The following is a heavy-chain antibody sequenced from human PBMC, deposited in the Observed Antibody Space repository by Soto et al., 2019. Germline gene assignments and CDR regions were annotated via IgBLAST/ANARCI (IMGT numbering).Heavy chain of an antibody. Sequence: SETLSLTCTVSGGSISSTSHYWGWIRQAPGKGLEWIGSMYYSGSTYYNPSLKSRVTISVDTSKNQFSLKLSSVTAADTAVYYCARQEPLHIPGPARPNWFDPWGQGNLVTVSS. CDR3: ARQEPLHIPGPARPNWFDP. CDR2: MYYSGST. CDR1: GGSISSTSHY. D-gene: IGHD1-26*01. J-gene: IGHJ5*02. V-gene: IGHV4-39*01.